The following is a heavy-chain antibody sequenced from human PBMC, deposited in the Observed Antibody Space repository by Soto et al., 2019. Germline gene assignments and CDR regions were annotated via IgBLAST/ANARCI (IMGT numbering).Heavy chain of an antibody. D-gene: IGHD5-18*01. Sequence: GGSLRLSCTASGFTFGDYAMSWFRQAPGKGLEWVGFIRSKAYGGTTEYAASVKGRFTISRDDSKSIAYLQMNSLKTEDTAVYYCTRSAGYSSGDPPHXWGQGTLVTVSX. V-gene: IGHV3-49*03. J-gene: IGHJ4*02. CDR1: GFTFGDYA. CDR3: TRSAGYSSGDPPHX. CDR2: IRSKAYGGTT.